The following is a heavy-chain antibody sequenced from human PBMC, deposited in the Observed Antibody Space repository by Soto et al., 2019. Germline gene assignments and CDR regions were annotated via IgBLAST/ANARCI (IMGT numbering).Heavy chain of an antibody. Sequence: SETLSLTCTVSGISITSSYWNWIRQSPGKGLEWIGQISDSGAINYNPPFESRVSISTDMSTNHVSLTLAAVDTADTAVYFCARGRHWFGPWGQGTLVTVSS. CDR1: GISITSSY. CDR2: ISDSGAI. V-gene: IGHV4-59*01. CDR3: ARGRHWFGP. J-gene: IGHJ5*02.